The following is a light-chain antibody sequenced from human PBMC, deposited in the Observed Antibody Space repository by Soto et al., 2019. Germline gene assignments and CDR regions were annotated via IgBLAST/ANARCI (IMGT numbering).Light chain of an antibody. Sequence: EIVMTQSPATLSVSPGERATLSCRASQSVSSKLAWYQQKPGQAPGLLIYGASTRATGILARFSGSGSGTEFTLTISSLQSEDFAVYYCQQYNNWPGTFGQGTKVEIK. V-gene: IGKV3-15*01. CDR3: QQYNNWPGT. CDR2: GAS. CDR1: QSVSSK. J-gene: IGKJ1*01.